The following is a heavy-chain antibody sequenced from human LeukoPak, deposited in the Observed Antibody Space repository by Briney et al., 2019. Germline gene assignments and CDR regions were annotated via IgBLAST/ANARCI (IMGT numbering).Heavy chain of an antibody. CDR2: INSDGSST. J-gene: IGHJ6*03. V-gene: IGHV3-74*01. Sequence: GGSLRLSCAASGFTFINAWMAWVRQAPGKGLVWVSRINSDGSSTSYADSVKGRFTISRDNAKNTLYLQMNSLRAEDTAVYYCARDSSGYLYYYYMDVWGKGTTVTVSS. CDR3: ARDSSGYLYYYYMDV. D-gene: IGHD3-22*01. CDR1: GFTFINAW.